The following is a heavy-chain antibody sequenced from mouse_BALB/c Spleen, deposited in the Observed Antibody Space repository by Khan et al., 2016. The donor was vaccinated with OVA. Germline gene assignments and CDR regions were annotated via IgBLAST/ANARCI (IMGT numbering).Heavy chain of an antibody. CDR1: GFSLTCYG. D-gene: IGHD1-3*01. V-gene: IGHV2-9*02. CDR3: ARLEDI. Sequence: VELVESGPGLVAPSQSLSITCPVSGFSLTCYGVHWVRQPPGKGLEWLGVIWAGGSTNSNSALMSRLSIRKDNSKSQVFLKMNSLQTEDTAMYYCARLEDIWGQGTTLTVSS. CDR2: IWAGGST. J-gene: IGHJ2*01.